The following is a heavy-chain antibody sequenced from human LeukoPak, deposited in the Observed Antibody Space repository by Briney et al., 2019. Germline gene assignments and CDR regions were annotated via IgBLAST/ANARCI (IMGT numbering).Heavy chain of an antibody. J-gene: IGHJ4*02. CDR1: GFTFSSYG. V-gene: IGHV3-30*02. D-gene: IGHD1-1*01. CDR2: TRYDGSNK. CDR3: APRDWNDGPASH. Sequence: GGSLRLSCAASGFTFSSYGMHWVRQAPGKGLEWVAFTRYDGSNKYYADSVKGRFTISRDNSKNTLYLQMNSLRAEDTAVYYCAPRDWNDGPASHWGQGTLVTVSS.